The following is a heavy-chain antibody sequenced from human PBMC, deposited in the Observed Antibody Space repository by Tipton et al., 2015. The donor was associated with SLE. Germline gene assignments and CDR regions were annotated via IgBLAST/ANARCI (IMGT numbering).Heavy chain of an antibody. J-gene: IGHJ4*02. CDR2: IYSGGST. CDR1: GFTVSSNY. V-gene: IGHV3-53*04. CDR3: ASRASSGYYSFDY. D-gene: IGHD3-22*01. Sequence: SLRLSCAASGFTVSSNYMSWVRQAPGKGLEWVSVIYSGGSTYYADSVKGRFTIPRHNSKNTLYLQMNSLRAEDTAVYYCASRASSGYYSFDYWGQGTLVTVSS.